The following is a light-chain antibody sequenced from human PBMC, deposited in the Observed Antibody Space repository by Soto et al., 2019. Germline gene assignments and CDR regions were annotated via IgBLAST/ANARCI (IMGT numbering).Light chain of an antibody. CDR2: GNS. J-gene: IGLJ1*01. CDR1: SSNIGAGYD. V-gene: IGLV1-40*01. Sequence: QSVLTQPPSVSGAPGQRVTISCTGSSSNIGAGYDVHWYQQLPGTAPKLLIYGNSNRPSGVPDRFSGSKSGTSASLAITGLQAEDEADYYCQSYDSSLRGVLATGTKVT. CDR3: QSYDSSLRGV.